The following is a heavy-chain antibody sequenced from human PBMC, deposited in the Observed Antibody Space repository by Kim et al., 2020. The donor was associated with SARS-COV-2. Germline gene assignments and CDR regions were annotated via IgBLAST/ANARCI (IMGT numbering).Heavy chain of an antibody. CDR1: GYSFTSYW. D-gene: IGHD6-13*01. Sequence: GESLKISCKGSGYSFTSYWISWVRQMPGKGLEWMGRIDPSDSYTNYSPSFQGHVTISADKSISTAYLQWSSLKASDTAMYYCARQFIAAAGTGYYYGMDVWGQGTTVTVSS. CDR2: IDPSDSYT. J-gene: IGHJ6*02. CDR3: ARQFIAAAGTGYYYGMDV. V-gene: IGHV5-10-1*01.